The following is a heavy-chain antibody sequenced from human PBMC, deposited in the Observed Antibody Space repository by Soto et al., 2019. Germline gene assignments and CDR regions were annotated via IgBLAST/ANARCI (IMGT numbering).Heavy chain of an antibody. CDR1: GYTFTSYG. Sequence: GASVKVSCKASGYTFTSYGISWVRQAPGQGLEWMGWISAYNGNTKYSQKFQGRVTITRDTSASTAYMELSSLRSEDTAVYYCARVSDYYGSGSYSDTNDAFDIWGQGTMVTVAS. CDR2: ISAYNGNT. CDR3: ARVSDYYGSGSYSDTNDAFDI. J-gene: IGHJ3*02. V-gene: IGHV1-18*01. D-gene: IGHD3-10*01.